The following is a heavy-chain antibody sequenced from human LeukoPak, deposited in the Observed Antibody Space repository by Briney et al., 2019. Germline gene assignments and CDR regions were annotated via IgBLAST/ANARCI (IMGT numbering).Heavy chain of an antibody. CDR1: GDIFNSYS. D-gene: IGHD1-26*01. CDR3: ARVGRSRGSLPNSYYYMDV. Sequence: SVKVSCTASGDIFNSYSVSWVRQAPGQGLEWMGGIIPIFGSTNYAQKFQGRVTITTDQSTRTAYMELNSLSSDDTAVYYCARVGRSRGSLPNSYYYMDVWGKGTTVTVSS. CDR2: IIPIFGST. J-gene: IGHJ6*03. V-gene: IGHV1-69*05.